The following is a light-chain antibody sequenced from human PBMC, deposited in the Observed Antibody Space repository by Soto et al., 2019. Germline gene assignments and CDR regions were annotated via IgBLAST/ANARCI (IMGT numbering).Light chain of an antibody. CDR2: GAS. J-gene: IGKJ1*01. Sequence: EILLTQSPCTLSLSAGERATLSCRASQSVSKKYLAWYQQKPGQAPSLLMYGASSRATGIPARFSGSGSGTEFTLTISSLQSEDFEVYYCQQYNNWPLTFGQGTKVDIK. V-gene: IGKV3D-15*01. CDR3: QQYNNWPLT. CDR1: QSVSKKY.